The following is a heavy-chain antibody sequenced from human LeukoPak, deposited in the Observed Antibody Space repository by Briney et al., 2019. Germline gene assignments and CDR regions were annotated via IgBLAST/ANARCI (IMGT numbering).Heavy chain of an antibody. V-gene: IGHV3-23*01. CDR1: GFTFSTYG. CDR2: ISGSGGST. J-gene: IGHJ6*03. D-gene: IGHD2-15*01. Sequence: PGGSLRLSCEASGFTFSTYGINWVRQAPGKGLEWVSAISGSGGSTYYADSVKGRFTISRDNSKNTLYLQMNSLRAEDTAVYYCAKDTNYCSGGSCYYYYYYMDVWGKGTTVTVSS. CDR3: AKDTNYCSGGSCYYYYYYMDV.